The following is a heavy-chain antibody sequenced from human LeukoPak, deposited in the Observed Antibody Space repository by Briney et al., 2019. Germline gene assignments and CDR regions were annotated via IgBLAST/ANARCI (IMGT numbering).Heavy chain of an antibody. J-gene: IGHJ4*02. D-gene: IGHD5-18*01. Sequence: GESLQISCKASGSSFTSYWIGWVRQLPGKGLEWMGIIDPSDSDTRYTPSFQGQVTISADKSLTTAYLQWNSLKASDTAMYYCARQTAMGRSGDYWGQGTLVIVSS. CDR3: ARQTAMGRSGDY. CDR2: IDPSDSDT. V-gene: IGHV5-51*01. CDR1: GSSFTSYW.